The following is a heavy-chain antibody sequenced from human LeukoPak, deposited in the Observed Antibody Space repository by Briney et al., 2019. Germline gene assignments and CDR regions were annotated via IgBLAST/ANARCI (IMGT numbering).Heavy chain of an antibody. D-gene: IGHD3-22*01. Sequence: PSETLSLTCTVSGGSISSYYWSWIRQPPGKGLEWIGYIYYSGSTNYNPSLKSRVTISVDTSKNQFSLKLSSVTAADTAVYYCARHRLYYDSSGFRPGPLDYWGQGTLVTVSS. CDR1: GGSISSYY. V-gene: IGHV4-59*08. CDR2: IYYSGST. J-gene: IGHJ4*02. CDR3: ARHRLYYDSSGFRPGPLDY.